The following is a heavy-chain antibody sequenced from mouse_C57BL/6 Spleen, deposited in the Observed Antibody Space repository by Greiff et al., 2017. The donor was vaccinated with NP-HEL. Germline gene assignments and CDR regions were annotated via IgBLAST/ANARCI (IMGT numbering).Heavy chain of an antibody. Sequence: VQLQQSGAELVRPGASVTLSCKASGYTFTDYEMHWVKQTPVHGLEWIGAIDPETGGTAYNQKFKGKAILTADKSSSTAYMELRSLTSEDSAVYYCTTAYGNYEGYWGQGTTLTVSS. V-gene: IGHV1-15*01. J-gene: IGHJ2*01. CDR3: TTAYGNYEGY. D-gene: IGHD2-1*01. CDR1: GYTFTDYE. CDR2: IDPETGGT.